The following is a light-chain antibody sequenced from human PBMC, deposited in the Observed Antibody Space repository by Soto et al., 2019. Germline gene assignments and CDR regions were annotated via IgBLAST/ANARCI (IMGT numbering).Light chain of an antibody. Sequence: IGITQSPGTLSVSTGDGATLSCTASQSVDLNLAWYQEKPGQPPTLLIYDVSNRATGIPARCCGGRSGTDFTLTITSLVHEDFAVYFCHQRYNWPRVTFGQGTRLEIK. CDR2: DVS. J-gene: IGKJ5*01. CDR3: HQRYNWPRVT. V-gene: IGKV3-11*01. CDR1: QSVDLN.